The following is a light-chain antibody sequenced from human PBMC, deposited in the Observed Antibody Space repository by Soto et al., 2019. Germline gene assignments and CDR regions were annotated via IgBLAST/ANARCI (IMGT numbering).Light chain of an antibody. Sequence: EIVLTQSPATLSLSPGERATLSCRASQSVGSSLVWYQQKPGQAPRLLIYDASNRATGIPARFSGSGSGAAFTLTISSLEPEDFAVYYCQQRSNWPPLTFGGGTKVEIK. J-gene: IGKJ4*01. CDR1: QSVGSS. CDR3: QQRSNWPPLT. CDR2: DAS. V-gene: IGKV3-11*01.